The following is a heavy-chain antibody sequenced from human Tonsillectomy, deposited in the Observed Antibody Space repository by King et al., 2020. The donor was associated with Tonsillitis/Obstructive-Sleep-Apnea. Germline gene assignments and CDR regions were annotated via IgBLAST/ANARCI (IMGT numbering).Heavy chain of an antibody. CDR2: IYSGGSI. Sequence: QLVQSGGGLIQPGGSLRLSCAASGFTVSSNYMRWVRPAPGKGLGWGSVIYSGGSIYYADPVKGRFTISRDNSKNTLYLQMNSLRAEDTAVYYCARGGGSNYGGSFDYWGQGTLVTVSS. V-gene: IGHV3-53*01. CDR3: ARGGGSNYGGSFDY. D-gene: IGHD4-11*01. CDR1: GFTVSSNY. J-gene: IGHJ4*02.